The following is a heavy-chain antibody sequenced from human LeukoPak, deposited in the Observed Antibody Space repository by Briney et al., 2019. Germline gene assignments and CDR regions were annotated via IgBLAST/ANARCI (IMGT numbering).Heavy chain of an antibody. Sequence: PSETLSLTCTVSGGSISSYYWSWIRQPPGKGLEWIGYIYYSGSTNYNPSLKSRVTISVDTSKNQFSLKLSSVTAADTAVYYCARGPHDSSGYYRPFDCWGQGTLVTVSS. J-gene: IGHJ4*02. CDR3: ARGPHDSSGYYRPFDC. CDR2: IYYSGST. D-gene: IGHD3-22*01. V-gene: IGHV4-59*01. CDR1: GGSISSYY.